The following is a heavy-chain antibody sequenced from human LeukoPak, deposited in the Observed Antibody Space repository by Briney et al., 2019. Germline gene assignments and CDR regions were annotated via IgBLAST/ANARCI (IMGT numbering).Heavy chain of an antibody. V-gene: IGHV3-11*01. CDR3: ASNSVYGLNDAFDI. Sequence: GGSLRLSCAASGFTFRDCYMNWIRQAPGKGLEWVSYISSSGSTTYYADSVQGRFTISRDNAKNSLYLQMDSLRAEDTAVYYCASNSVYGLNDAFDIWGQGTMVTVSS. CDR2: ISSSGSTT. D-gene: IGHD3-22*01. J-gene: IGHJ3*02. CDR1: GFTFRDCY.